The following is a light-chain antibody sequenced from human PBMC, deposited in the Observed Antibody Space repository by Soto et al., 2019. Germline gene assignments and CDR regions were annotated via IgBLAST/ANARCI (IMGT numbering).Light chain of an antibody. CDR3: QQSYSIPIT. CDR1: QSISSY. CDR2: AAS. V-gene: IGKV1-39*01. Sequence: DIQMTQSPSSLSASVGDRVTITCRPSQSISSYLNWYQHKPGKAPKLLIYAASSLQSGVPSRFSGSGSGTDFTLTISSLQPEDFATYYCQQSYSIPITFGQGTRLEIK. J-gene: IGKJ5*01.